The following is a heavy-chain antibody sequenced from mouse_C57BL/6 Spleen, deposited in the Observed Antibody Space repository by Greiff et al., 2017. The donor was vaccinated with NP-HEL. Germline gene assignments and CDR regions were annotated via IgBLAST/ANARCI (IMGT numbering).Heavy chain of an antibody. CDR2: INPSSGYT. V-gene: IGHV1-4*01. D-gene: IGHD2-2*01. CDR1: GYTFTSYT. Sequence: VKLMESGAELARPGASVKMSCKASGYTFTSYTMHWVKQRPGQGLEWIGYINPSSGYTKYNQKFKDKATLTADKSSSTAYMQLSSLTSEDSAVYYCARRGYGYFDYWGQGTTLTVSS. CDR3: ARRGYGYFDY. J-gene: IGHJ2*01.